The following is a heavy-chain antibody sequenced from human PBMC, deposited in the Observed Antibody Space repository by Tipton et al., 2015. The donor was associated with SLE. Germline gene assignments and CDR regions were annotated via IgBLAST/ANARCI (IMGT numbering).Heavy chain of an antibody. CDR1: GGSISSYY. D-gene: IGHD4-17*01. CDR3: ARSYGDYVNWFDP. J-gene: IGHJ5*02. CDR2: IYFSGRH. Sequence: LRLSCTVSGGSISSYYWSWVQQPPGKGLVGIGYIYFSGRHNYNPSLKSRVTISVDTSKNQFSLKLSSVTAADTAVYYCARSYGDYVNWFDPWGQGTLVTVSS. V-gene: IGHV4-59*01.